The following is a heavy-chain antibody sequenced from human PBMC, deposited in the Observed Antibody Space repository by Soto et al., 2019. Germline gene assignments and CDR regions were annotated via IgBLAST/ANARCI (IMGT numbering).Heavy chain of an antibody. CDR3: PREIMPRTNDWYFDL. V-gene: IGHV4-30-4*01. J-gene: IGHJ2*01. CDR2: LSACVCP. Sequence: SQTLSLTCTVSGDSFSGGVPSWSWLRPHPGKGLAWLRSLSACVCPYYNPSLKSRLTISVDTSKNQFSLRVRSVPAADTAVYYCPREIMPRTNDWYFDLLGRGTMVTVSS. CDR1: GDSFSGGVPS. D-gene: IGHD2-8*01.